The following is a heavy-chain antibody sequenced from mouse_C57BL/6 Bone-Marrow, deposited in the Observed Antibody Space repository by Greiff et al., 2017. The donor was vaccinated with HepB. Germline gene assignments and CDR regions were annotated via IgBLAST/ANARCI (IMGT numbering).Heavy chain of an antibody. CDR3: ARPAAQATGFAD. CDR1: GYTFTSYG. Sequence: VQLKESGAELARPGASVKLSCKASGYTFTSYGISWVKQRTGQGLEWIGEIYPRSGNTYYNEKFKGKATLTADKSSSTAYMELRSLTSEDSAVFYCARPAAQATGFADWGQGTLVTVSA. CDR2: IYPRSGNT. D-gene: IGHD3-2*02. V-gene: IGHV1-81*01. J-gene: IGHJ3*01.